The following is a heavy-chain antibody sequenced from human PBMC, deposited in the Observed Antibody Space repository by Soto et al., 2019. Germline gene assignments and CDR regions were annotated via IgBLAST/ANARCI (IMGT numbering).Heavy chain of an antibody. CDR3: ARERKSVYFDY. D-gene: IGHD3-3*01. CDR2: IWYDGSNK. J-gene: IGHJ4*02. V-gene: IGHV3-33*01. Sequence: QVQLVESGGGVVQPGRSLRLSCAASGFTFSSDGMHWVRQAPGKGLEWVAVIWYDGSNKYYADSVKGRFTISRDNSKNTLYLQMNSLRAEDTAVYYCARERKSVYFDYWGQGTLVNVS. CDR1: GFTFSSDG.